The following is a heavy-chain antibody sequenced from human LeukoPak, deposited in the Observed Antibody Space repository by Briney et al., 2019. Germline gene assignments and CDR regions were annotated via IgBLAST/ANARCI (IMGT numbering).Heavy chain of an antibody. V-gene: IGHV3-23*01. J-gene: IGHJ4*02. CDR2: ISGSGGST. D-gene: IGHD2-21*02. Sequence: GGSLRLSCAASGFTFSSYAMSWVRQAPGKGLEWVSTISGSGGSTYYADSVKGRFTISRDNSKNTLYLQMNSLRAEDTAVYYCARDRDIVVVTAILWWGQGTLVTVSS. CDR3: ARDRDIVVVTAILW. CDR1: GFTFSSYA.